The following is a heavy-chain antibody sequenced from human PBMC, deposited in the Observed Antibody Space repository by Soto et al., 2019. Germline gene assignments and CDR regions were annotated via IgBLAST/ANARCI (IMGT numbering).Heavy chain of an antibody. CDR2: ISSSSSYI. Sequence: GGSLRLSCAASGFTFSSYSMNLVRQDPGKGLEWVSSISSSSSYIYYADSVKGRFTISRDNAKNSLYLQMNSLRAEDTAVYYCARDPAAAIPYYYYGMDVWGQGTTVTVSS. D-gene: IGHD2-2*01. J-gene: IGHJ6*02. CDR1: GFTFSSYS. V-gene: IGHV3-21*01. CDR3: ARDPAAAIPYYYYGMDV.